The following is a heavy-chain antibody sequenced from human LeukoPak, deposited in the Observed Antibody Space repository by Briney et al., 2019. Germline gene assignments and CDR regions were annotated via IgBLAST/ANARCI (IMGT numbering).Heavy chain of an antibody. CDR2: IYSGGST. V-gene: IGHV3-53*01. J-gene: IGHJ4*02. D-gene: IGHD5-24*01. CDR3: AKYEPDRGGYKSAVDY. CDR1: GFTVSSNY. Sequence: GGSLRLSCAASGFTVSSNYMSWVRQAPGKGLEWVSVIYSGGSTYYADSVKGRFTISRDNSKNTLYLQMNSLRAEDTAVYYCAKYEPDRGGYKSAVDYWGQGTLVTVSS.